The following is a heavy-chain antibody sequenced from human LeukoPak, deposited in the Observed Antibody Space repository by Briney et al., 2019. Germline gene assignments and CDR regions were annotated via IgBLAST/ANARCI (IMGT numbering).Heavy chain of an antibody. CDR2: IRSKANSYAT. D-gene: IGHD2-2*01. J-gene: IGHJ4*02. CDR1: GFTFSGSA. CDR3: TRRADIVVVPAAMASGLYDY. V-gene: IGHV3-73*01. Sequence: GGSLRLSCAASGFTFSGSAMHWVRQASGKGLEWVGRIRSKANSYATAYAASVKGRFTISRDDSKNTAYLQMNSLKTEDTAVYYCTRRADIVVVPAAMASGLYDYWGQGTLVTVSS.